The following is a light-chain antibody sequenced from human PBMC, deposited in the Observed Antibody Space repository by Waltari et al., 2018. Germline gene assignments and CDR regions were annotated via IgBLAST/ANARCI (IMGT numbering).Light chain of an antibody. CDR3: QQYDNLPIT. CDR2: DAS. CDR1: QAISNY. V-gene: IGKV1-33*01. Sequence: DIQMTQSPSSLSASVGDRVTITCQPSQAISNYLNWYQQKPGKAPKLLIYDASNLETGVPSRFSGSGSGTDFTFTISSLQPEDIATYYCQQYDNLPITFGGGTKVEIK. J-gene: IGKJ4*01.